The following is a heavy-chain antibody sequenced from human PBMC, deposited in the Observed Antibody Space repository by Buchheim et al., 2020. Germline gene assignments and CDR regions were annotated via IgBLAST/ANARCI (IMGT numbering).Heavy chain of an antibody. D-gene: IGHD3-22*01. CDR2: INGRADRT. Sequence: EVQVLESGGGLVQAGGSLRLSCAASGFTFSNYGMSWVRQAPGKGLEWVSAINGRADRTYYADSVKGRFTIPRDNSKNTLYLQLNSLRADDAAVYYCAKGHDSSGYYVWFPDFWGQGTL. CDR3: AKGHDSSGYYVWFPDF. J-gene: IGHJ4*02. CDR1: GFTFSNYG. V-gene: IGHV3-23*01.